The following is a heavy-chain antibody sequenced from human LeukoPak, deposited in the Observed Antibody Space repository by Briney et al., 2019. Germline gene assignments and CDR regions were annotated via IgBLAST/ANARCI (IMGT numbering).Heavy chain of an antibody. CDR1: GYTFTGYY. CDR3: AREGITGTYRKFDY. CDR2: INPNSGGT. V-gene: IGHV1-2*02. J-gene: IGHJ4*02. Sequence: GASVKVSCKASGYTFTGYYMHWVRQAPGQGLEWMGWINPNSGGTNYAQKFQGRVTMTRDTSISTAYMELSRLRSDDTAVYYCAREGITGTYRKFDYWGQGTLVTVSS. D-gene: IGHD1-20*01.